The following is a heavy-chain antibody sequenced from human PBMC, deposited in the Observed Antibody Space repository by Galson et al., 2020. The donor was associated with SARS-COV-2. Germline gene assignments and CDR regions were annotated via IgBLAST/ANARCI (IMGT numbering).Heavy chain of an antibody. Sequence: ASETLSLTCAISGDSVSTNSATWNWLRQSPSRGLEWPGRTYYRSRWFNDYAVSVKSRMTITPDTSNNQFSLQLNSVTPEDTAVYYCARWGLGNSYDYWGQGTLFTVSS. CDR1: GDSVSTNSAT. CDR2: TYYRSRWFN. V-gene: IGHV6-1*01. J-gene: IGHJ4*02. D-gene: IGHD3-16*01. CDR3: ARWGLGNSYDY.